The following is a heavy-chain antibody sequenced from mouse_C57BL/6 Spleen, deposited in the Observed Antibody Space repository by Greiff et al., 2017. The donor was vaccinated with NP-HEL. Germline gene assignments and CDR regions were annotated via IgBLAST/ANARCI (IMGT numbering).Heavy chain of an antibody. CDR3: ARGGLRRDYYAMDY. D-gene: IGHD2-2*01. CDR1: GFTFSSYG. J-gene: IGHJ4*01. Sequence: EVQRVESGGDLVKPGGSLKLSCAASGFTFSSYGMSWVRQTPDKRLEWVATISSGGSYTYYPDSVKGRFTISRDNAKNTLYLQMSSLKSEDTAMYYCARGGLRRDYYAMDYWGQGTLVTVSS. CDR2: ISSGGSYT. V-gene: IGHV5-6*01.